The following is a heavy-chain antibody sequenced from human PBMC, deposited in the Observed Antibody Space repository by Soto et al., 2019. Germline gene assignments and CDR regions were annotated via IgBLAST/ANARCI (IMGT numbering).Heavy chain of an antibody. J-gene: IGHJ6*02. V-gene: IGHV3-23*01. CDR3: ARGKMDMAVAVIYGMDV. Sequence: GGSLRLSCAASGFTFSSYAMSWVRQAPGKGLEWVSAISDSGGSTYYADSVKGRFTISRDNSRNTLYLQMNSLRAEDTAVYYCARGKMDMAVAVIYGMDVWGQGTTVTVSS. CDR1: GFTFSSYA. CDR2: ISDSGGST. D-gene: IGHD6-19*01.